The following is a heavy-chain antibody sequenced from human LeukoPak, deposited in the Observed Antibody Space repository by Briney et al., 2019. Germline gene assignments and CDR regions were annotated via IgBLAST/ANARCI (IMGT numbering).Heavy chain of an antibody. D-gene: IGHD2-15*01. CDR3: ARDSGEYYFDY. CDR1: GYTFTSYA. J-gene: IGHJ4*02. CDR2: INAGSGNT. V-gene: IGHV1-3*01. Sequence: VASVKVSCKASGYTFTSYAMHWVRQAPGQRLEWMGWINAGSGNTKYSQNFQGRVTTSRDTSASTAYMELSSLTSEDTAVYYCARDSGEYYFDYWGQGTLATVSS.